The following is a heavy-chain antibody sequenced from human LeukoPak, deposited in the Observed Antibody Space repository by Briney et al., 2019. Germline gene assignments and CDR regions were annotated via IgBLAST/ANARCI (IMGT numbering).Heavy chain of an antibody. J-gene: IGHJ3*02. D-gene: IGHD6-13*01. Sequence: PSETLSLTCAVYGGSFSGYCWSWIRQPPGKGLEWIGYIYYSGSTYYNPSLNSRVTISVDTSKNQFSLKLSSVTAADTAVYYCARDRDSSSWYSRNDAFDIWGQGTMVTVSS. CDR3: ARDRDSSSWYSRNDAFDI. CDR1: GGSFSGYC. CDR2: IYYSGST. V-gene: IGHV4-34*01.